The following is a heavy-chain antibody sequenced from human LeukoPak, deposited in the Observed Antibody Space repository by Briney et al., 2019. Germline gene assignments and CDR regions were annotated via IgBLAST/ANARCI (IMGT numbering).Heavy chain of an antibody. CDR1: GGSTSSYY. V-gene: IGHV4-59*01. Sequence: PSETLSLTCTVSGGSTSSYYWSWIRQPPGKGVEWIGYIYYSGSTNYNPSLKSRVTISIDTSKNQFSLKLTSVSAADTAVYFCARAKRGYNYGPLDFWGQGTLVTVSS. CDR2: IYYSGST. CDR3: ARAKRGYNYGPLDF. J-gene: IGHJ4*02. D-gene: IGHD5-18*01.